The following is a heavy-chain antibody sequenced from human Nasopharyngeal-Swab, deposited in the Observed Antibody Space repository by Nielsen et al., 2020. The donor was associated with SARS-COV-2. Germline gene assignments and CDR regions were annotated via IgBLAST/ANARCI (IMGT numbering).Heavy chain of an antibody. V-gene: IGHV3-30*04. CDR3: ARDAPAHYGAFY. Sequence: GESLKISCAASGFTFSIYAMHWVRQAPGKGLEGVAFIAHDASNEYYGDSVKGRFSISRDSSKNTLYLQMDSLRAEDTAVYYCARDAPAHYGAFYWGRGTLVTVSS. J-gene: IGHJ4*02. CDR1: GFTFSIYA. CDR2: IAHDASNE. D-gene: IGHD4-17*01.